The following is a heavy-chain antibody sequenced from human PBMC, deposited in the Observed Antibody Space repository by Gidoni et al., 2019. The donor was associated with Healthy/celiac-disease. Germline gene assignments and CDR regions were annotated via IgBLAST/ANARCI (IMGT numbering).Heavy chain of an antibody. J-gene: IGHJ4*02. CDR3: ARWDTAMEGRDY. D-gene: IGHD5-18*01. Sequence: QVQLVQSGAEVKKPGSSVKVSCTASGGTFSSYAISWVRQAPGQGLEWMGGIIPILGTANYAQKFQGRVTITADESTSTAYMELSSLRSEDTAVYYCARWDTAMEGRDYWGQGTLVTVSS. V-gene: IGHV1-69*01. CDR1: GGTFSSYA. CDR2: IIPILGTA.